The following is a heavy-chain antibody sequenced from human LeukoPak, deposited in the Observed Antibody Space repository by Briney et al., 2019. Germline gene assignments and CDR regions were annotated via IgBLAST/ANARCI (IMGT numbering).Heavy chain of an antibody. J-gene: IGHJ5*02. CDR2: ISSRGGGTT. V-gene: IGHV3-48*02. CDR3: ARTGDSSGYYVWFDP. CDR1: GFTFSSYG. D-gene: IGHD6-19*01. Sequence: SGGSLRLSCTASGFTFSSYGMNWVRQAPGRGLEWVSYISSRGGGTTDYADSVKGRFTISRDNGKNSLYLQMNSLRDEDTAVYYCARTGDSSGYYVWFDPWGQGTLVTVSS.